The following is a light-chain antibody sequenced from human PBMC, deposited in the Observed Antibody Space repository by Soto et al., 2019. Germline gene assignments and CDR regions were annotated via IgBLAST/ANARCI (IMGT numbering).Light chain of an antibody. Sequence: EILLTQSPATLSLSPGERATLSCRASQSVRSSLAWYQQKPGQAPRLLIYDASTRATGIPGRFSGSGSGTDFTLTISNLKPEDFAVYYCQQRSSRPWTFGQGAKVEIK. CDR2: DAS. J-gene: IGKJ1*01. CDR3: QQRSSRPWT. CDR1: QSVRSS. V-gene: IGKV3-11*01.